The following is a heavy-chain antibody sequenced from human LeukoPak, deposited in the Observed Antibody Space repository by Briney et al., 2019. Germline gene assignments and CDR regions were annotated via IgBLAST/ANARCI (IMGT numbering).Heavy chain of an antibody. CDR1: GYTFTGYY. D-gene: IGHD3-22*01. CDR2: INPNSGGT. Sequence: ASVKVSCKASGYTFTGYYMHWVRQAPGQGLEWMGWINPNSGGTNYAQKFQGWVTMTRDTSISTAYMELSSLRSEDTAVYYCAREGRSSGRPFDYWGQGTLVTVSS. CDR3: AREGRSSGRPFDY. J-gene: IGHJ4*02. V-gene: IGHV1-2*04.